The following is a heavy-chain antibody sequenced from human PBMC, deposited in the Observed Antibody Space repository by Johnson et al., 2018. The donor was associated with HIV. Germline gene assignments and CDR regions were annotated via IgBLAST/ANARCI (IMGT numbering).Heavy chain of an antibody. CDR1: GFTFSDHY. J-gene: IGHJ3*02. CDR3: AKGVRVSACYDAFDI. D-gene: IGHD4/OR15-4a*01. CDR2: ISSSGSTI. Sequence: QVQLVESGGGLVQPGGSLRLSCAASGFTFSDHYMSWIRQAPGKGLEWVSYISSSGSTIYYADSVKGRFTISRDTSKNTLYLQMSSLRADDTAVYYCAKGVRVSACYDAFDIWGQGTMVTVS. V-gene: IGHV3-11*01.